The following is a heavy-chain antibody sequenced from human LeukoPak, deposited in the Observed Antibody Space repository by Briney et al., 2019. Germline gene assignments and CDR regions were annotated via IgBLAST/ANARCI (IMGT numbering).Heavy chain of an antibody. Sequence: ASVKASCKASGGTFSSYAISWVRQAPGQGLEWMGGIIPIFGTANYAQKFQGRVTITADESTSTAYMELSSLRSEDTAVYYCARDSFLVSSSSMRYYYGKDVWGQGTTVTVSS. V-gene: IGHV1-69*13. J-gene: IGHJ6*02. CDR2: IIPIFGTA. CDR3: ARDSFLVSSSSMRYYYGKDV. D-gene: IGHD6-6*01. CDR1: GGTFSSYA.